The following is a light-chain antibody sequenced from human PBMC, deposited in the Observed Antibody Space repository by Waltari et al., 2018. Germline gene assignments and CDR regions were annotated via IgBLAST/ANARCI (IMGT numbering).Light chain of an antibody. CDR3: SSYTSSSTFSVV. CDR1: SSDVGGYNY. J-gene: IGLJ2*01. Sequence: QSALTQPASVSGSPGQSLTISCTGTSSDVGGYNYVPWYQQHPGQAPKLMIYEVSNRPSGVSNRFSGSKSGNTASLTISGLQAEDEADYSCSSYTSSSTFSVVFGGGTKLTVL. V-gene: IGLV2-14*01. CDR2: EVS.